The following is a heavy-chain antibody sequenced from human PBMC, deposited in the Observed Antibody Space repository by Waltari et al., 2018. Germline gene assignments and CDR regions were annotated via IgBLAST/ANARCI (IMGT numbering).Heavy chain of an antibody. D-gene: IGHD3-16*01. CDR1: GFTFVDYA. Sequence: EVQLVESGGGLVQPGRSLRLSCAASGFTFVDYALHWVRQAPGKGLEWVSGINWKSGNIAYADSVKGRFTISRDNAKNSLYLQMNSLRAEDTALYYCAKDGGDGYNTRGFDYWGQGTLVTVSS. V-gene: IGHV3-9*01. CDR2: INWKSGNI. J-gene: IGHJ4*02. CDR3: AKDGGDGYNTRGFDY.